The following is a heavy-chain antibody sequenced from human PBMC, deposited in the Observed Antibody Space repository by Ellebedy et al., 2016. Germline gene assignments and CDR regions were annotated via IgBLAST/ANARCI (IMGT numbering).Heavy chain of an antibody. CDR3: ARGGRDQYAMDV. J-gene: IGHJ6*02. D-gene: IGHD2-2*01. Sequence: LSLTCAASGFTFTTYWIHWVRQAPGKGLVWVSRINTDGETTGYADSVRGRFTISRDNGKNTVYLQMNSLSADDTAVYYCARGGRDQYAMDVWGQGTTVTVSS. CDR2: INTDGETT. CDR1: GFTFTTYW. V-gene: IGHV3-74*01.